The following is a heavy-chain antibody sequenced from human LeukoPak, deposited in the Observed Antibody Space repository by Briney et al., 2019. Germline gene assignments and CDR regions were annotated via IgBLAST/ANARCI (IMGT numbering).Heavy chain of an antibody. Sequence: PGGSLRLSCAASGFTVSSNYMSWVRQAPGKGLEWVAVISHDGSDNHYADSVKGRFTISRDNSKNTVYLQMSSLRPEDTAVYFCAKELYFGSGSYPDYWGQGTLVRVSS. V-gene: IGHV3-30*18. CDR1: GFTVSSNY. CDR2: ISHDGSDN. D-gene: IGHD3-10*01. CDR3: AKELYFGSGSYPDY. J-gene: IGHJ4*02.